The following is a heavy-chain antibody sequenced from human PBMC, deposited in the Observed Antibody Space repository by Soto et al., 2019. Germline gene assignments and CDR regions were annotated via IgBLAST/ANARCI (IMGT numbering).Heavy chain of an antibody. D-gene: IGHD2-2*01. Sequence: GESLKISCKGSGYSFPRYWVSWVRQMPGKGLEWMGRIDPSDSYTNYSPSFQGHVTISADKSISTAYLQWSSLKASDTAMYYCARHTNRHNWFDPSGQGTMGTVSS. CDR3: ARHTNRHNWFDP. CDR1: GYSFPRYW. CDR2: IDPSDSYT. V-gene: IGHV5-10-1*01. J-gene: IGHJ5*02.